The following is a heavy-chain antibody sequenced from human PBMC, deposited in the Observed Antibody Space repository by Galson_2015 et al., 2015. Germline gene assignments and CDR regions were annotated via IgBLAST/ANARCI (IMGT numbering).Heavy chain of an antibody. CDR1: GFTFSSYA. CDR2: ISSNGGST. Sequence: SLRLSCAASGFTFSSYAMHWVRQAPGKGLEYVSAISSNGGSTYYADSVKGRFTISRDNSKNTLYLQMSSLRAEDTAVYYCVKGGITMIVVATPPFDYWGQGTLVTVSS. V-gene: IGHV3-64D*06. CDR3: VKGGITMIVVATPPFDY. D-gene: IGHD3-22*01. J-gene: IGHJ4*02.